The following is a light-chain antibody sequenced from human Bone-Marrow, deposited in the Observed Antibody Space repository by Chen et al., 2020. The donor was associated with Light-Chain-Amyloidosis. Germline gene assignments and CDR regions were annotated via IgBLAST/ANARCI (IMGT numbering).Light chain of an antibody. V-gene: IGKV3-11*01. J-gene: IGKJ4*01. CDR1: QTISTH. CDR2: DAS. Sequence: EVVLTQPPATRSLSPGERATLSCRASQTISTHLVWYQQKPGQVPRLLIYDASTRATGIPARFSGSGSGTDFTLSISSLEAEDFAVYYCQHRGGWPPLSFGGGTKIEIK. CDR3: QHRGGWPPLS.